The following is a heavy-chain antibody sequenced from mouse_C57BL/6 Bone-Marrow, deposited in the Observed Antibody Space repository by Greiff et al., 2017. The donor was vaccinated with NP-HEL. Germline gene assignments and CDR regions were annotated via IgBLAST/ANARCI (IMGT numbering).Heavy chain of an antibody. Sequence: VKLMESGAELVKPGASVKLSCKASGYTFTEYTIHWVKQRSGQGLEWIGWFYPGSGSIKYNEKFKDKATLTADKSSSTVYMELSRLTSEDSAVYFCARHEEGTNWDWYFDVWGTGTTVTVSS. CDR2: FYPGSGSI. CDR3: ARHEEGTNWDWYFDV. CDR1: GYTFTEYT. J-gene: IGHJ1*03. V-gene: IGHV1-62-2*01. D-gene: IGHD4-1*01.